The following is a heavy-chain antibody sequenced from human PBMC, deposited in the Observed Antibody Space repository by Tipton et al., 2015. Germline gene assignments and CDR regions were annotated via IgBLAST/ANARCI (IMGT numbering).Heavy chain of an antibody. J-gene: IGHJ4*02. V-gene: IGHV4-30-4*01. CDR3: ARTLVVVAATPGESDY. Sequence: TLSLTCTVSGGSINSGDYYWSWIRQPPGKGLEWIGYISDTGSTYYNPSLKSRVTISVDTSKNQFSLRLSSVTAADTAVYYCARTLVVVAATPGESDYWGQGTLVTVSP. CDR2: ISDTGST. D-gene: IGHD2-15*01. CDR1: GGSINSGDYY.